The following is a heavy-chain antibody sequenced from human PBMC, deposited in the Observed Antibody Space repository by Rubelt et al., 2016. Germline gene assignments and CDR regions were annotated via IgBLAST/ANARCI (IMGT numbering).Heavy chain of an antibody. CDR1: GGSFSGYY. D-gene: IGHD2-15*01. V-gene: IGHV4-34*01. Sequence: QQWGAGLLKPSETLSLTCAVYGGSFSGYYWSWIRQPPGKGLEWIGEINHSGSTYYNPSLKSRVTISVDTSKNQFSLKLSSVTAADTAVYYCARVFGGHNYDYYGMDVWGQGTTVTVSS. J-gene: IGHJ6*02. CDR2: INHSGST. CDR3: ARVFGGHNYDYYGMDV.